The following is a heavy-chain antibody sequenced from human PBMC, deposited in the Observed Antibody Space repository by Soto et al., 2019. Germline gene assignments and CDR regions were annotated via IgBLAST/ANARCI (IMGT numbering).Heavy chain of an antibody. CDR3: ARVLTIRRPMDV. Sequence: GGSLRLSCAVSGFTFSSYWMHWVRQAPGKGLVWVSRINSDGSSTSYANSVNGRFTISRDNAKNTLYLQMNSLRAEDTAVYYCARVLTIRRPMDVWGQGTTVTVSS. D-gene: IGHD1-1*01. CDR2: INSDGSST. J-gene: IGHJ6*02. CDR1: GFTFSSYW. V-gene: IGHV3-74*01.